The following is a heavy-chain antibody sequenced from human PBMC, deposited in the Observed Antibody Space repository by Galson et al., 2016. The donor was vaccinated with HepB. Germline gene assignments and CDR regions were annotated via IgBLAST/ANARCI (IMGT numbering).Heavy chain of an antibody. J-gene: IGHJ3*02. CDR3: ARCMIVVDAFDI. V-gene: IGHV4-4*02. Sequence: SETLSLTCAVSGGSISSSNWWSWVRQPPGKGLEWIGEIYHGGTTNYNPSLKSRVTISVDKSKNQFSLKLSSVTAADTAVYYCARCMIVVDAFDIWGQGTMVTVSS. CDR2: IYHGGTT. CDR1: GGSISSSNW. D-gene: IGHD3-22*01.